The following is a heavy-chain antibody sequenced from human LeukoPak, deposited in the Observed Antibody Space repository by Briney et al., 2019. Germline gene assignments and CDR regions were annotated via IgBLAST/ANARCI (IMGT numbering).Heavy chain of an antibody. CDR1: GYTFTGYY. V-gene: IGHV1-2*02. J-gene: IGHJ4*02. Sequence: ASVKVSCKASGYTFTGYYMHWVRQAPGQGLEWMGWINPNSGGTNYAQKFQGRVTMTRDTSISTAYMELSRLRSDDTAVYYCARDRGQSSRGSYSLDYWGQGTLVTVSS. D-gene: IGHD1-26*01. CDR3: ARDRGQSSRGSYSLDY. CDR2: INPNSGGT.